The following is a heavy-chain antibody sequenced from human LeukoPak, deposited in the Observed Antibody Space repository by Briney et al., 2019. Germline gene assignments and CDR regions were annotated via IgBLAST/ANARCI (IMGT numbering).Heavy chain of an antibody. CDR3: ARAPDSSGYIFDY. D-gene: IGHD3-22*01. J-gene: IGHJ4*02. Sequence: PSETLSLTCAVYGGSFSGYYGSWIRQPPGKGLEWIGEINHSGSTNYNPSLKSLVTISVDTSKNQFSLKLSSVTAADTAVYYCARAPDSSGYIFDYWGQGTLVTVSS. CDR1: GGSFSGYY. V-gene: IGHV4-34*01. CDR2: INHSGST.